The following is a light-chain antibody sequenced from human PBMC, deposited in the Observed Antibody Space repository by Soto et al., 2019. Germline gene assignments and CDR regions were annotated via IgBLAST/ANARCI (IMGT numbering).Light chain of an antibody. J-gene: IGLJ2*01. CDR1: SGSIASNY. CDR2: EDD. V-gene: IGLV6-57*02. CDR3: QSYDSTNQDVV. Sequence: NFMLTQPHSVSESPGKTVTISCTGSSGSIASNYVQWFQQRPGSAPTTVIYEDDRRPSGVPDRFSGSIDSSSNSASLTISGLKTEDEADYYCQSYDSTNQDVVFGGGTQLTVL.